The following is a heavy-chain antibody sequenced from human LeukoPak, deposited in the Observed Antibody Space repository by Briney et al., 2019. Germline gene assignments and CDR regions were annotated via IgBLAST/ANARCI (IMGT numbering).Heavy chain of an antibody. Sequence: GGSLRLSCAASGFTFSRYWMTWVRQAPGKGLEWVANMKRDGSEKYYVDSVKGRFTISRDNAKNSLYLQMSSLRADDTAVYYCARLSEMLRGPEVIYYFDYWGQGNLVTVSS. D-gene: IGHD3-10*01. CDR2: MKRDGSEK. CDR3: ARLSEMLRGPEVIYYFDY. J-gene: IGHJ4*02. CDR1: GFTFSRYW. V-gene: IGHV3-7*01.